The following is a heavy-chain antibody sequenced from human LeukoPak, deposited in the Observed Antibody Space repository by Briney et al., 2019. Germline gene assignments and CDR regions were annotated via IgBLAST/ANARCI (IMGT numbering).Heavy chain of an antibody. CDR3: AKLAGIRGWFVYYFDY. V-gene: IGHV3-23*01. D-gene: IGHD6-19*01. CDR2: MSGRGDTS. Sequence: GGSLRLSCAASGFTFGTHAMAWVRQAPGKGLEWVSGMSGRGDTSYYADSVKGRFTISRDNAKNTLFLQMNSLRAEDKAVYYCAKLAGIRGWFVYYFDYWGQGTLVTV. J-gene: IGHJ4*02. CDR1: GFTFGTHA.